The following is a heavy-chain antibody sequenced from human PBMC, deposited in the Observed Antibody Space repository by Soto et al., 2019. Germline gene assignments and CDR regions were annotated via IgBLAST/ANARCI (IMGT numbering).Heavy chain of an antibody. Sequence: GGSLRLSCAASGFTFSSYWMHWVRQAPGKGLVWVSRINSDGSSTSYADSVKGRFTISRDNAKNTLYLQMNSLRAEDTAVYYCARQDKLLWFGEGGYYYYYYMDVWGKGTTVTVSS. J-gene: IGHJ6*03. D-gene: IGHD3-10*01. CDR2: INSDGSST. CDR1: GFTFSSYW. CDR3: ARQDKLLWFGEGGYYYYYYMDV. V-gene: IGHV3-74*01.